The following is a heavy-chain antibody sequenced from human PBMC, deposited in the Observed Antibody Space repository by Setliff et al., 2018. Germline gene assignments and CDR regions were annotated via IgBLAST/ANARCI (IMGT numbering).Heavy chain of an antibody. V-gene: IGHV4-59*04. CDR3: ARHTIAMSTIISYFDY. CDR1: GSSFSSYS. J-gene: IGHJ4*02. D-gene: IGHD3-10*01. Sequence: SETLSLTCTVSGSSFSSYSWSWIRQPPGKGLEWIGSIYYSGTTYYNPSLESRITISVDTSKNQFSLKLSSVTAADTAVYYCARHTIAMSTIISYFDYWGQGTMVTVSS. CDR2: IYYSGTT.